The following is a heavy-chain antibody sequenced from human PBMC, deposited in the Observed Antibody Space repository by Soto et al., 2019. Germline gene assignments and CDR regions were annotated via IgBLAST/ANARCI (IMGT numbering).Heavy chain of an antibody. V-gene: IGHV4-59*01. Sequence: SETLSLTCTVSGGSISSYYWSWIRQPPGKGLEWIGYIYYSGSTNYNPSLKSRVTISVDTSKNQFSLKLSSVTAAVTAVYYCARDANGGAFDYWGQGTLVTVSS. CDR3: ARDANGGAFDY. D-gene: IGHD2-21*01. CDR2: IYYSGST. J-gene: IGHJ4*02. CDR1: GGSISSYY.